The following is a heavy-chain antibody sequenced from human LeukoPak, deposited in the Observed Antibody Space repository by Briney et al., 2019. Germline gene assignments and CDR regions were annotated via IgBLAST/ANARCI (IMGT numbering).Heavy chain of an antibody. D-gene: IGHD5-12*01. J-gene: IGHJ4*02. CDR2: INAGNGKT. CDR3: ASHHGGYSGYELLVY. Sequence: ASVKVSCKASGYNLTSYAMHWVRQAPGQGLEWIGWINAGNGKTKYSQKFQGRVTITRDTSASTAYMELSSLRSEDTAVYYCASHHGGYSGYELLVYWGQGTLVTVSS. V-gene: IGHV1-3*01. CDR1: GYNLTSYA.